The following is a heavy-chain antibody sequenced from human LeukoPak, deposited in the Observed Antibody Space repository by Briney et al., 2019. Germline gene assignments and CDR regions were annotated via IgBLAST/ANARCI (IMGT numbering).Heavy chain of an antibody. CDR2: VYYSGST. J-gene: IGHJ4*02. V-gene: IGHV4-59*13. CDR3: ARAKAAAGIDYFDY. Sequence: SETLTLTCTVSGASISDYYWNWIRQPPGKGLEWIGYVYYSGSTNYNPSLKSRVTISVDTSKNQFSLKLSSVTAADTAVYYCARAKAAAGIDYFDYWGQGTLVTVSS. D-gene: IGHD6-13*01. CDR1: GASISDYY.